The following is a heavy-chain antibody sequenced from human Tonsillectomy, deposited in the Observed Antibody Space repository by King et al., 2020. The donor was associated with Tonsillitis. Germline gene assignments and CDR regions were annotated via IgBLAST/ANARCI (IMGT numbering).Heavy chain of an antibody. CDR3: ARLVSGGYAQFEY. CDR2: IYPGDSET. V-gene: IGHV5-51*03. D-gene: IGHD5-12*01. Sequence: VQLVESGAEVKKPGESLKISCKGSGYNFASYWIDGVRQMPGKGLESMGIIYPGDSETRYSPSFQGQVTSSVDKSISTAYLQWSSLKASDTAMDYCARLVSGGYAQFEYWGQGTLVTVSS. CDR1: GYNFASYW. J-gene: IGHJ4*02.